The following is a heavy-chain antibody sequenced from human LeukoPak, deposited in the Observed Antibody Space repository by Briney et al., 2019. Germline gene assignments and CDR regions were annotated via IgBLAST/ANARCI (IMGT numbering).Heavy chain of an antibody. CDR2: INPNSGGT. CDR1: GYTFTGYY. CDR3: ARDLYSYDSSGSGY. J-gene: IGHJ4*02. V-gene: IGHV1-2*02. Sequence: SSVKVSCKASGYTFTGYYIHWVRQAPGQGLDWMGWINPNSGGTNYAQEFLGRVTLTRDTSISTAYMELSTLRSDDTAVYFCARDLYSYDSSGSGYWGQGTLVTVSS. D-gene: IGHD3-22*01.